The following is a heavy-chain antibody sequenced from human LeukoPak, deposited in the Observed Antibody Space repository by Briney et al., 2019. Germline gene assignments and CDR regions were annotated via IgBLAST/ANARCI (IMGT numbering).Heavy chain of an antibody. Sequence: RRSLRLSCAASGFTFSSYAMHWVRQAPGKGLEWVAVISYDGSNKYYADSVKGRFTISRDNSKNTLYLQMNSLRAEDTAVYYCARDHVTYYYGSGSSPFYWGQGTLVTVSS. CDR1: GFTFSSYA. CDR2: ISYDGSNK. J-gene: IGHJ4*02. D-gene: IGHD3-10*01. CDR3: ARDHVTYYYGSGSSPFY. V-gene: IGHV3-30*04.